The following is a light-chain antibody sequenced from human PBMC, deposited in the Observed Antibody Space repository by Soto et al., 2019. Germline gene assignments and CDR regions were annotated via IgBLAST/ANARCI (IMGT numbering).Light chain of an antibody. Sequence: DIQMTQSPSTLSASVGDRVTITCRASQSISSWLAWYQQKPGKAPKLLIYDASSLESGVPSRFSGSGSGTEFTLTISSLQPDDFATYYCQQYNSYWTLGQRTKVEIK. CDR1: QSISSW. V-gene: IGKV1-5*01. CDR2: DAS. CDR3: QQYNSYWT. J-gene: IGKJ1*01.